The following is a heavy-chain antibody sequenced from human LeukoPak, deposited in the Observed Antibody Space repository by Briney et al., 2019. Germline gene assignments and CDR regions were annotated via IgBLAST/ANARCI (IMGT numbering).Heavy chain of an antibody. CDR2: IGIDSGNT. CDR3: ARDYKYAFDN. V-gene: IGHV3-48*01. J-gene: IGHJ4*02. Sequence: GGPLRLSCAASGFPFRDYSMNWFPQAPGKGLEWISYIGIDSGNTNYADSVKGRFTISGDKAKNSLYLQMNSLRVEDTAVYYCARDYKYAFDNWGQGTLVTVYS. CDR1: GFPFRDYS. D-gene: IGHD5-24*01.